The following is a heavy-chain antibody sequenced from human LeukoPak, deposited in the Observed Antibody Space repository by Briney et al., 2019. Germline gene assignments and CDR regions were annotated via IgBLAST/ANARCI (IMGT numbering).Heavy chain of an antibody. CDR1: GFSFSRRGVG. J-gene: IGHJ4*02. CDR3: ARSYDTSGQYRVYFDY. CDR2: IYWDDGT. Sequence: SGPTLVNPTQTLTLTCSFSGFSFSRRGVGVGWVRQPPGKALEWLSVIYWDDGTRYSPSLRSSLTITKDTSKSQVVLTMTHVDPVDTATYYCARSYDTSGQYRVYFDYWGQGTLVTVSS. V-gene: IGHV2-5*02. D-gene: IGHD3-22*01.